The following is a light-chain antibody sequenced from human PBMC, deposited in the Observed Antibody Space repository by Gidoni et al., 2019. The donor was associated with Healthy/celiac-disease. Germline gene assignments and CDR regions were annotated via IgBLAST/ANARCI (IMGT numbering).Light chain of an antibody. Sequence: EIVYTQSPATLSLSPGERATLSCRASQSVSSYLAWYQQNPIQAPMLLIYDASNRATGIPARFSGSGSGTDFTLTISSLEPEDFAVYYCQQRSNWLTFGGGTKVEIK. J-gene: IGKJ4*01. CDR1: QSVSSY. CDR2: DAS. V-gene: IGKV3-11*01. CDR3: QQRSNWLT.